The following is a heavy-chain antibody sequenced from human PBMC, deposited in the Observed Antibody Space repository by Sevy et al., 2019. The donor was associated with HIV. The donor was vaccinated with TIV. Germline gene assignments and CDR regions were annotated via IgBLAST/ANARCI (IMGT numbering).Heavy chain of an antibody. CDR1: GYTLTELS. V-gene: IGHV1-24*01. CDR2: FDPEDGET. Sequence: AYVKVSCKVSGYTLTELSMHWVRQAPGKGLEWMGGFDPEDGETIYAQKFQGRVTMTEDTSTDTAYMELSSLRSEDTAVYYCATDSCSGGSCYSVYAFDIWGQGTMVTVS. D-gene: IGHD2-15*01. J-gene: IGHJ3*02. CDR3: ATDSCSGGSCYSVYAFDI.